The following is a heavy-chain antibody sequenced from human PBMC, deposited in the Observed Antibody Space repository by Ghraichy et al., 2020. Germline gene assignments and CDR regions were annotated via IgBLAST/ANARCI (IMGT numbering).Heavy chain of an antibody. D-gene: IGHD1/OR15-1a*01. CDR2: ISAYNGNT. CDR3: ASDLMGRPGVWLEHIFDY. V-gene: IGHV1-18*04. Sequence: ASVKVSCKASGYTFTSYGISWVRQAPGQGLEWMGWISAYNGNTNYAQKLQGRVTMTTDTSTSTAYMELRSLRSDDTAVYYCASDLMGRPGVWLEHIFDYWGQGTLVTVSS. J-gene: IGHJ4*02. CDR1: GYTFTSYG.